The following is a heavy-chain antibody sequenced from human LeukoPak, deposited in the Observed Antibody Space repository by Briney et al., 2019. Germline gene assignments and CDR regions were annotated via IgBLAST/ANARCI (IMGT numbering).Heavy chain of an antibody. Sequence: PGGSLRLSCAASGFTFDDYAMHWVRQAPGKGLEWVSGISWNSGSIGYADSVKGRFTISRDNAKNSLYLQMNSLRAEDTALYYCAKGVDYGDYYFDYWGQGTLVTVSS. CDR2: ISWNSGSI. J-gene: IGHJ4*02. D-gene: IGHD4-17*01. CDR3: AKGVDYGDYYFDY. V-gene: IGHV3-9*01. CDR1: GFTFDDYA.